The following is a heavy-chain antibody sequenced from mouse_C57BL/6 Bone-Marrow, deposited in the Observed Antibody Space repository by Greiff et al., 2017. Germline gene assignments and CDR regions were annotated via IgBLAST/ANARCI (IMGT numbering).Heavy chain of an antibody. D-gene: IGHD4-1*01. V-gene: IGHV1-64*01. CDR1: GYTFTSYW. CDR3: AREGLGDY. J-gene: IGHJ4*01. Sequence: VQLQQPGAELVKPGASVKLSCKASGYTFTSYWMHWVKQRPGQGLEWIGMIHPNSGSTNDNEKFKSKATLTVDKSSSTADMQLSSLTSEGSAVYYCAREGLGDYWGQGTSVTVSS. CDR2: IHPNSGST.